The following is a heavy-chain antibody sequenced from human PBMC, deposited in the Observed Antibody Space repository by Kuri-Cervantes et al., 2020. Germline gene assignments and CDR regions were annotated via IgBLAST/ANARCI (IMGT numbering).Heavy chain of an antibody. D-gene: IGHD2-21*01. CDR3: ARETGDQAFDI. Sequence: GESLKISCVGSGFTFSPYSLNWVRQAPGKGLEWVSCISPRSDYISYVDSVKGRFTISRDNAKSSLFPQMNSLRAEDTAIYYCARETGDQAFDIWGQGTMVTVSS. J-gene: IGHJ3*02. V-gene: IGHV3-21*01. CDR1: GFTFSPYS. CDR2: ISPRSDYI.